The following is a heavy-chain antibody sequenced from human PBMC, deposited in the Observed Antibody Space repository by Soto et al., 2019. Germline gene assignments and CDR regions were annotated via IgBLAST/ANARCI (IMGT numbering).Heavy chain of an antibody. J-gene: IGHJ6*02. D-gene: IGHD1-7*01. V-gene: IGHV3-23*01. CDR1: GFTFSSYA. Sequence: GGSLRLSCAASGFTFSSYAMSWVRQAPGKGLEWVSAISGSGGSTYYADSVKGRFTISRDNSKNTLYLQMNSLRAEDTAVYYCAKANTPGGNWNYVYYYGMDVWGQGTRVTVS. CDR2: ISGSGGST. CDR3: AKANTPGGNWNYVYYYGMDV.